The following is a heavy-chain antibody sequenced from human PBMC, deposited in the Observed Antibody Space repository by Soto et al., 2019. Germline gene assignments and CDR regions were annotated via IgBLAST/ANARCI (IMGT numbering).Heavy chain of an antibody. Sequence: ASVKVSCKVSGYTLTELSMHWVRQAPGKGLEWMGGFDPEDGETIYAQKFQGRVTMTEDTSTDTAYMELSSLRSEDTAVYYCATAPLRGASYYYYGMDFWGQGTTVTVSS. CDR1: GYTLTELS. CDR2: FDPEDGET. CDR3: ATAPLRGASYYYYGMDF. V-gene: IGHV1-24*01. D-gene: IGHD1-26*01. J-gene: IGHJ6*02.